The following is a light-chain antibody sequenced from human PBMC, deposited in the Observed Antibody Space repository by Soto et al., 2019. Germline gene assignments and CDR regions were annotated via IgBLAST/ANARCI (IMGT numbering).Light chain of an antibody. Sequence: EIVLTQSPGTLSLSPGERATLSCRASQSVSSRYLAGYQQKLGQAPRLLIYGASSRATGIPDRFSGSGSGTDFTLTSSRLEPEDFAVYYCQEYGSSPYTFGQVTKLEIK. CDR3: QEYGSSPYT. J-gene: IGKJ2*01. CDR1: QSVSSRY. CDR2: GAS. V-gene: IGKV3-20*01.